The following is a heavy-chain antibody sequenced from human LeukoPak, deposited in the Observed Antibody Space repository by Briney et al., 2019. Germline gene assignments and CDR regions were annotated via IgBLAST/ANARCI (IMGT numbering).Heavy chain of an antibody. V-gene: IGHV4-34*01. J-gene: IGHJ4*02. D-gene: IGHD3-22*01. CDR3: AMTYYYDSSGYFRYDY. CDR2: INHSGST. Sequence: SETLSLTCAVYGGSFSGYYWSWIRQPPGKGLEWIGEINHSGSTNYNPSLKSRVTISVDTSKNQFSLKLSSVTAADTAVYYCAMTYYYDSSGYFRYDYWGQGTLVTVSS. CDR1: GGSFSGYY.